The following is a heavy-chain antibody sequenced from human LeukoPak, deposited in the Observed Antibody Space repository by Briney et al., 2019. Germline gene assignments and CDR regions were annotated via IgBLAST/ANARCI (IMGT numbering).Heavy chain of an antibody. V-gene: IGHV3-23*01. D-gene: IGHD6-19*01. J-gene: IGHJ4*02. Sequence: GSLILSCAASGFIFSNYAMSWVRQVPGRGLEWVSTISSRGDSTYVADSVKGRFTISRDNSKNSLYLQMNTVRAEDTAVYYCVKGPRPDITVAHTVENWGQGTLVTVSS. CDR2: ISSRGDST. CDR1: GFIFSNYA. CDR3: VKGPRPDITVAHTVEN.